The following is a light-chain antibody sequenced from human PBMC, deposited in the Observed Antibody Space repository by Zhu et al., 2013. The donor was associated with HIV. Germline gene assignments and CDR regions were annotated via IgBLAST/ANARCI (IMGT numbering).Light chain of an antibody. Sequence: QSVLTQPPSVSGAPGQRVTISCTGSSSNIGAGYDVHWYQQLPGTAPKLLIYGNSNRPSGVPDRFSGSKSGNTASLTISGLQAEDEGDYYCCSYAGGYTFGGGTTVTVL. CDR3: CSYAGGYT. J-gene: IGLJ1*01. V-gene: IGLV1-40*01. CDR2: GNS. CDR1: SSNIGAGYD.